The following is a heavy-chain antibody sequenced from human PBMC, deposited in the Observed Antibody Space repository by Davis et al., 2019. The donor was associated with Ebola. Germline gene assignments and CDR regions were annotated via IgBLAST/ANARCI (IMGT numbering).Heavy chain of an antibody. Sequence: HSQTLSLTCAVSGDRVPNNRAAWNWIRQSPSRGLEWLGRTYYASAYYYDYGTSLTSRITIIPETSKNEVSLHLKSVIPEDTAVYFCAREEENVFGYWGQGTLVTVSS. CDR3: AREEENVFGY. V-gene: IGHV6-1*01. CDR1: GDRVPNNRAA. J-gene: IGHJ4*02. CDR2: TYYASAYYY.